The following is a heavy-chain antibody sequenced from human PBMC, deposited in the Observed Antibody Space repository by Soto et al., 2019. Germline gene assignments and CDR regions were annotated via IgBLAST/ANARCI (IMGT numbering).Heavy chain of an antibody. CDR1: GYTFTIYW. V-gene: IGHV5-51*01. CDR3: ARPANTVADHFDL. J-gene: IGHJ4*02. D-gene: IGHD4-17*01. CDR2: IYPSDSDT. Sequence: GESLKISCRVSGYTFTIYWIGWVRQMPGNGLEWMGIIYPSDSDTRYSPSSQAQVTISADQSINTAYLQWDSLKASDTAIYYCARPANTVADHFDLWGQGTPVTVSS.